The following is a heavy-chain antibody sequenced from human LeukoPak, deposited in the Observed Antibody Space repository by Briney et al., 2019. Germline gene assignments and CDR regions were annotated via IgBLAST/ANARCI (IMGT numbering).Heavy chain of an antibody. CDR3: ARDSDRSSWSGRRYYFDY. J-gene: IGHJ4*02. Sequence: ASVKVSCKASGYTFTGYYMHWVRQAPGQGLEWMGWINPNSGGTNYAQKFQGRVTMTRDTSISTAYMELSRLRSDDTAVYYCARDSDRSSWSGRRYYFDYWGQGTLVTVSS. D-gene: IGHD6-13*01. V-gene: IGHV1-2*02. CDR1: GYTFTGYY. CDR2: INPNSGGT.